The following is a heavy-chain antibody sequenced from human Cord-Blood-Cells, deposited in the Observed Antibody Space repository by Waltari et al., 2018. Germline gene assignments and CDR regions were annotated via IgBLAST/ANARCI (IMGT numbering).Heavy chain of an antibody. CDR3: ATRNSSTAPFDY. CDR1: GGSFSGYY. CDR2: INHSGSP. Sequence: QVQLQQWGAGLLKPSETLSLTCAVYGGSFSGYYWSWIRQPPGKGLEWIGEINHSGSPNSNPSLKSRVTISVDTSKNQFSLKLSSVTAADTAVYYCATRNSSTAPFDYWGQGTLVTVSS. V-gene: IGHV4-34*01. D-gene: IGHD6-13*01. J-gene: IGHJ4*02.